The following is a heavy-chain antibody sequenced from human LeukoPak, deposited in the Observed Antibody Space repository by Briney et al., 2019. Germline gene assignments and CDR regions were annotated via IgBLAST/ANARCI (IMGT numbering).Heavy chain of an antibody. CDR3: ASGWAWELYPLGI. V-gene: IGHV4-59*01. Sequence: SETLSLTCTVSGGSISSYYWSWIRQPPGKGLEWIGYIYYSGSTNYNPSLKSRVTISVDTSKNQFSLKLSSVTAADTAVYCCASGWAWELYPLGIWGQGTMVTVSS. D-gene: IGHD1-26*01. J-gene: IGHJ3*02. CDR1: GGSISSYY. CDR2: IYYSGST.